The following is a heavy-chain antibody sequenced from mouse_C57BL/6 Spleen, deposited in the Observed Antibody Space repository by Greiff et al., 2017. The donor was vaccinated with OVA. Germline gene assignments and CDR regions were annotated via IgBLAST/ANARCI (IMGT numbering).Heavy chain of an antibody. Sequence: QVQLQQSGPELVKPGASVKLSCKASGYTITSYDINWVKQRPGQGLEWIGWFYPRDGSTKYNEKFKGKATLTVDTSASTSYMELHSLTSEDSAVDIGASSDSIDSSWFAYWGQGTLVTVSA. D-gene: IGHD1-1*01. CDR3: ASSDSIDSSWFAY. V-gene: IGHV1-85*01. CDR1: GYTITSYD. CDR2: FYPRDGST. J-gene: IGHJ3*01.